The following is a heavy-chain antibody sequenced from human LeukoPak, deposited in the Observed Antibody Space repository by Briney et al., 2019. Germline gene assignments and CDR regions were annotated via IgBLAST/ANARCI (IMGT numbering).Heavy chain of an antibody. CDR3: ARVATDSSSWGYYYYYMDV. CDR1: GYTLTGYY. J-gene: IGHJ6*03. V-gene: IGHV1-2*02. CDR2: INPNSGGT. Sequence: ASVKVSCKASGYTLTGYYMHWVRQAPGQGLEWMGWINPNSGGTNYAQKFQGRVTMTRDTSISTAYMELSRLRSDDTAVYYCARVATDSSSWGYYYYYMDVWGKGTTVTVSS. D-gene: IGHD6-13*01.